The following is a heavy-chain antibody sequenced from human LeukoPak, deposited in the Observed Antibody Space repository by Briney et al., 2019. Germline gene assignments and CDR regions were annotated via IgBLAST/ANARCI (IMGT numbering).Heavy chain of an antibody. V-gene: IGHV4-31*03. Sequence: SETLSLTCTVSGGSISSGGYYWSWIRQHPGKGLEWIGYIYYSGSTYYNPSLKSRVTISVDTSKNQFSLKLSCVTAADTAVYYCARGAYCSGGSCYFDYWGQGTLVTVSA. CDR1: GGSISSGGYY. D-gene: IGHD2-15*01. CDR2: IYYSGST. J-gene: IGHJ4*02. CDR3: ARGAYCSGGSCYFDY.